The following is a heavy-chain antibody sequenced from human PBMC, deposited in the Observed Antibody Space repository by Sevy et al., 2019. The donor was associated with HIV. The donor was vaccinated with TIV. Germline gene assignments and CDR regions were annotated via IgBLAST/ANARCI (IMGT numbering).Heavy chain of an antibody. Sequence: GGSLRLSCAASGFTISDYSMNWVRQAPGKGLEWVSSISSSSSYIYYADSVKGRFTISRDNAKNSLYLQMNSLRAEDTAVYYCARVPGNSSTNYFDYWGQGTLVTVSS. V-gene: IGHV3-21*01. CDR3: ARVPGNSSTNYFDY. D-gene: IGHD6-13*01. CDR2: ISSSSSYI. CDR1: GFTISDYS. J-gene: IGHJ4*02.